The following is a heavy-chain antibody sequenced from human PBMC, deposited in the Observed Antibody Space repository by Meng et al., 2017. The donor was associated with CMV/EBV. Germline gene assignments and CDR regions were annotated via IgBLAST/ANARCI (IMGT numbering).Heavy chain of an antibody. D-gene: IGHD1-26*01. V-gene: IGHV4-39*01. CDR1: GGSISSSSYY. CDR2: LYYTGST. CDR3: ARGWELLRYFDY. Sequence: GSLRLSCTVSGGSISSSSYYWGWVRQPPGQGFEWIGSLYYTGSTYYNTSLGSRVTMSVDTSRNQFSLKLSSVTAADTAVYYCARGWELLRYFDYWGQGTLVTVSS. J-gene: IGHJ4*02.